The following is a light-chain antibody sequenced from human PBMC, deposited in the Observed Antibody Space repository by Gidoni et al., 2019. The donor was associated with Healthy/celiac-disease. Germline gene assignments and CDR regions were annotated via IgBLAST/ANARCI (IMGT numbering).Light chain of an antibody. CDR3: QQYGSSPRLT. J-gene: IGKJ4*01. V-gene: IGKV3-20*01. Sequence: EIVFTQSPRTLSLSPGERATLSCRASQSVSSSYLAWYQQKPGQAPRLLIYGASSRATGIPDRFSGSGSGTDFTLTISRLEPEDFAVYYCQQYGSSPRLTFGGGTKVEIK. CDR2: GAS. CDR1: QSVSSSY.